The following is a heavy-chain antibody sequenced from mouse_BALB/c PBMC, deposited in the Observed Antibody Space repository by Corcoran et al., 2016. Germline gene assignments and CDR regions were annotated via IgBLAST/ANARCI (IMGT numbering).Heavy chain of an antibody. V-gene: IGHV9-4*02. CDR3: ARRVDYYGSLAY. CDR2: INTHSGVP. J-gene: IGHJ3*01. D-gene: IGHD1-1*01. Sequence: QIQLVQSGPELKKPGETVRISCKASGYTFTTAGMQWVQKMPGKGLKWIGWINTHSGVPKDAKDFKGRFAFSLETSTSTAYLQKSNLKNEDTATYFCARRVDYYGSLAYWGQGTLVTVSA. CDR1: GYTFTTAG.